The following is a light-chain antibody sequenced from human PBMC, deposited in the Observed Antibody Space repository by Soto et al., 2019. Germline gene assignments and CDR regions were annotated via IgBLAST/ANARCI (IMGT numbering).Light chain of an antibody. J-gene: IGLJ1*01. Sequence: QSVLTQPLSASGSPGQSVTISCTGTSSDVGGYNYVSWYQQHPGKALKIMIYEVNKRPSGVPDRFWGSKSGNTASLTISGLQAEDEAEYHCCSYAGTYYVFGTGTKVTVL. CDR1: SSDVGGYNY. CDR2: EVN. V-gene: IGLV2-8*01. CDR3: CSYAGTYYV.